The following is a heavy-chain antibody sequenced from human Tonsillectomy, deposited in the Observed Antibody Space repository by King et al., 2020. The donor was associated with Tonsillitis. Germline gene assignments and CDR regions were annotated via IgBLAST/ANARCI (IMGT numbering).Heavy chain of an antibody. D-gene: IGHD3-3*01. CDR2: ISSSSSYI. CDR3: ARESEGFDH. CDR1: GFTFSNYN. J-gene: IGHJ4*02. V-gene: IGHV3-21*01. Sequence: VQLVESGGGLVKPGGSLRLSCAASGFTFSNYNMNWVRQAPGKGLEWVSSISSSSSYIYYADSVKGRFTISRENAKNSLFLQMNSLRAEDTAVYYCARESEGFDHWGQGTLVTVSS.